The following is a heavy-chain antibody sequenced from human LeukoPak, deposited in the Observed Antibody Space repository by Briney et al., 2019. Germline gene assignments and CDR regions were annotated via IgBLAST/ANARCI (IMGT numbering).Heavy chain of an antibody. J-gene: IGHJ4*02. V-gene: IGHV4-38-2*02. D-gene: IGHD1-26*01. CDR1: GYSISSGYY. CDR3: AREENGISVDY. CDR2: IYHSRST. Sequence: SETLSLTCAVSGYSISSGYYWGWIRQPPGKGLEWIGSIYHSRSTYYNPSLKSRVTISVDTSKNQFSLKLSSVTAADTAVYYCAREENGISVDYWGQGTLVTVSS.